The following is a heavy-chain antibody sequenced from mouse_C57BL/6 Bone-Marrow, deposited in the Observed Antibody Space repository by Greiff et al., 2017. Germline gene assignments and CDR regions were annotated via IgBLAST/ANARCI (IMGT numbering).Heavy chain of an antibody. CDR1: GFNIKDYY. D-gene: IGHD1-1*01. Sequence: EVKVVESGAELVRPGASVKLSCTASGFNIKDYYMHWVKQRPEQGLEWIGRIDPEDGDTEYAPKFPGKATMTADTTSNTAYLKLSSLTSEDTAVYYCTPYITTVVPFAYWGQGTLVTVSA. CDR3: TPYITTVVPFAY. CDR2: IDPEDGDT. V-gene: IGHV14-1*01. J-gene: IGHJ3*01.